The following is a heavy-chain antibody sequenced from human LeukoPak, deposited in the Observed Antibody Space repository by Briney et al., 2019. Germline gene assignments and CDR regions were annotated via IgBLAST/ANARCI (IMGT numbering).Heavy chain of an antibody. D-gene: IGHD3-10*01. J-gene: IGHJ4*02. CDR2: IYYSGST. CDR1: GGSIGSSSYY. CDR3: ARQEPYYYGSGSFDY. V-gene: IGHV4-39*01. Sequence: PSETLSLTCTVSGGSIGSSSYYWGWIRQPPGKGLEWIGSIYYSGSTYYNPSLKSRVTISVDTSKNQFSLKLSSVTAADTAVYYCARQEPYYYGSGSFDYWGQGTLVTVSS.